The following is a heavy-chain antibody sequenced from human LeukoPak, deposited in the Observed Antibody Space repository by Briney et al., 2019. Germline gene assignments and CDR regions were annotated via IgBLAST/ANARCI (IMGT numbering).Heavy chain of an antibody. J-gene: IGHJ3*01. V-gene: IGHV3-23*01. CDR3: ARDHHRRLYDSQARDTFDF. Sequence: GGSLRLSCAASGFTFSSYSMNWVRQAPGKGLEWVSAISGSGGSTYYADSVKGRFTISRDNSKNTLYLQMNSLRAEDTAVYYCARDHHRRLYDSQARDTFDFWGQGTMVTVSS. D-gene: IGHD3-22*01. CDR1: GFTFSSYS. CDR2: ISGSGGST.